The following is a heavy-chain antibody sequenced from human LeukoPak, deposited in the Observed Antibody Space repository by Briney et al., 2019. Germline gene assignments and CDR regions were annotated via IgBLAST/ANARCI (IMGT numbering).Heavy chain of an antibody. V-gene: IGHV1-18*01. J-gene: IGHJ5*02. D-gene: IGHD3-3*02. CDR1: GYTFTSYG. CDR2: ISAYNGNT. Sequence: ASVKVSCKASGYTFTSYGISWVRQAPGQGLEWMGWISAYNGNTNYAQKLQGRVTMTTDTSTSTAYMELRSLRSDDTAVYYCARDQPFYEERNNWFDPWGQGTLVTVSS. CDR3: ARDQPFYEERNNWFDP.